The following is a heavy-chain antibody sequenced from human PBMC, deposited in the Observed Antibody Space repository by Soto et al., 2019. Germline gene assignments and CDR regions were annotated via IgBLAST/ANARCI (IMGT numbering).Heavy chain of an antibody. J-gene: IGHJ6*02. CDR2: ISYDGSNK. CDR1: GFTFSSYA. CDR3: ARDMRYYDSSGYYAQDYYYYGMDV. Sequence: LRLSCAASGFTFSSYAMHWVLQAPGKGLEWVAVISYDGSNKYYADSVKGRFTISRDNSKNTLYLQMNSLRAEDTAVYYCARDMRYYDSSGYYAQDYYYYGMDVWGQGTTVTVSS. V-gene: IGHV3-30-3*01. D-gene: IGHD3-22*01.